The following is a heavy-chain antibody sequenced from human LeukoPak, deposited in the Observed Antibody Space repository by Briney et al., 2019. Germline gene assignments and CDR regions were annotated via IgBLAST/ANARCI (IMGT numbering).Heavy chain of an antibody. CDR2: INHSGST. J-gene: IGHJ4*02. D-gene: IGHD3-22*01. CDR1: GGSFSGYY. Sequence: SETLSLTCAVYGGSFSGYYWSWIRQPPGKGLEWIGEINHSGSTNYNPSLKSRVTISVDTSKSQFSLKLSSVTAADTAVYYCARGYSSGYYYSDYWGQGTLVTVSS. CDR3: ARGYSSGYYYSDY. V-gene: IGHV4-34*01.